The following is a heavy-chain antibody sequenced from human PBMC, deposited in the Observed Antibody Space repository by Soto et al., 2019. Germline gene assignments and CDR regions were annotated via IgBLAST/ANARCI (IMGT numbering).Heavy chain of an antibody. CDR1: GFTFSSYS. Sequence: GSLRLSCAASGFTFSSYSMNWVRQAPGKGLEWVSYISSSSTIYYADSVKGRFTISRDNAKNSLYLQMNSLRAEDTAVYYCARDQGIAARPDYWGQGTLVTVSS. V-gene: IGHV3-48*01. D-gene: IGHD6-6*01. CDR2: ISSSSTI. CDR3: ARDQGIAARPDY. J-gene: IGHJ4*02.